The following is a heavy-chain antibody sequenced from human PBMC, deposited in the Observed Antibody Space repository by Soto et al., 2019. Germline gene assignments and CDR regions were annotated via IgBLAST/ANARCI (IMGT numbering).Heavy chain of an antibody. D-gene: IGHD3-9*01. J-gene: IGHJ6*02. CDR3: ARDRDYDILTGTRGYFYFYGMYE. CDR2: ISSSSSYI. Sequence: GGALRLSSAASGFTFSSYSMNWVRQAPGKGLEWVSSISSSSSYIYYADSVKGRFTISRDNAKNSLYLQMNSLRAEDTAVYYCARDRDYDILTGTRGYFYFYGMYEWG. CDR1: GFTFSSYS. V-gene: IGHV3-21*01.